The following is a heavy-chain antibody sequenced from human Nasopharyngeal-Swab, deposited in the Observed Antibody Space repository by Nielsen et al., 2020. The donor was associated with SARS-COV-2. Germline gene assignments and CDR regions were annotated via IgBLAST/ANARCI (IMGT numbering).Heavy chain of an antibody. D-gene: IGHD2-8*01. V-gene: IGHV3-11*01. CDR3: ARELIESFDY. Sequence: GESLKISCAASGFTFSDYYMAWIRQAPGKGLEWVSYISTSGRSTDSADSVKGRFTISRDNANNLLFLQMNSLRGDDTAVYYCARELIESFDYWGQGTLVTVSS. CDR1: GFTFSDYY. CDR2: ISTSGRST. J-gene: IGHJ4*02.